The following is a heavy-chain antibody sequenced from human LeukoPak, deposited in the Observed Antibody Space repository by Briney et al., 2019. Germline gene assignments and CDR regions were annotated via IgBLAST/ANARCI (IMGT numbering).Heavy chain of an antibody. CDR2: IIPIFGTA. J-gene: IGHJ4*02. D-gene: IGHD3-22*01. V-gene: IGHV1-69*05. CDR1: GGTFSSYA. CDR3: ARDFSDGSGYYSY. Sequence: SVKVSCKASGGTFSSYAISWVRQAPGQGLEGMGGIIPIFGTANYAQKFQGRVTITTDESTSTAYMELSSLRSEDTAVYYCARDFSDGSGYYSYWGQGTLVTVSS.